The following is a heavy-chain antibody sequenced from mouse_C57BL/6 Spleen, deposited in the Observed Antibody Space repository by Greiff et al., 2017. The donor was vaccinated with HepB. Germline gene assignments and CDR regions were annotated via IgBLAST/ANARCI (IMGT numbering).Heavy chain of an antibody. CDR2: ISDGGSYT. D-gene: IGHD2-3*01. CDR1: GFTFSSYA. CDR3: AREGEWLLERFAY. Sequence: EVNLVESGGGLVKPGGSLKLSCAASGFTFSSYAMSWVRQTPEKRLEWVATISDGGSYTYYPDNVKGRFTIARDNAKNNLYLQMSHLKSEDTAMYYCAREGEWLLERFAYWGQGTLVTVSA. V-gene: IGHV5-4*01. J-gene: IGHJ3*01.